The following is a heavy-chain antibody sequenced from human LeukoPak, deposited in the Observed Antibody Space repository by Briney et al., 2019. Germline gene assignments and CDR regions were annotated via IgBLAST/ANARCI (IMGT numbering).Heavy chain of an antibody. Sequence: PSETLSLTCTVSGGSISSSSYYWGWIRQPPGKGLEWIGSIYYSGSTYYNPSLKSRVTISVDTSKNQFSLKLSSVTAADTAVYYCARHGGEWSSRIGWFDPWGQGTLVTVSS. CDR2: IYYSGST. D-gene: IGHD3-3*01. V-gene: IGHV4-39*01. CDR1: GGSISSSSYY. J-gene: IGHJ5*02. CDR3: ARHGGEWSSRIGWFDP.